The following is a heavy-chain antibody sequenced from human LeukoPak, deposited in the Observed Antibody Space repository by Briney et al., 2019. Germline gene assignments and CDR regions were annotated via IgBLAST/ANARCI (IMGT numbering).Heavy chain of an antibody. J-gene: IGHJ4*02. CDR1: GGSVSSGSYY. CDR2: IYTSGST. V-gene: IGHV4-61*02. Sequence: SQTLSLTCTVSGGSVSSGSYYWSWIRQPAGKGLEWIGRIYTSGSTNYNPSLKSRVTISVDTSKNQFSLKLSSVTASDTAMYYCARGNHCGSTSCALDYWGQGTLVTVSS. CDR3: ARGNHCGSTSCALDY. D-gene: IGHD2-2*01.